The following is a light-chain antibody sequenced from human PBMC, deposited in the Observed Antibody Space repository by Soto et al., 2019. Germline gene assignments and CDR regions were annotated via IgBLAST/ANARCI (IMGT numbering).Light chain of an antibody. CDR1: SSHIGAGYD. V-gene: IGLV1-40*01. J-gene: IGLJ1*01. Sequence: QSVLTQPPSVSGAPGQRVTISCPGSSSHIGAGYDVHWYQQLPGTAPKLLIYGNSNRPSGVPDRFSGSKSGTSASLAITGLQAEDEADYYCQPYDSSLSGYVFGTGTKVTVL. CDR2: GNS. CDR3: QPYDSSLSGYV.